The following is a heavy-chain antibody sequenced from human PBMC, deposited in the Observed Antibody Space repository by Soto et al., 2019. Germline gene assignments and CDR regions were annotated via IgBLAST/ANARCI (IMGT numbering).Heavy chain of an antibody. V-gene: IGHV3-7*03. CDR3: AKLRGDYTVFDY. CDR1: VFTFSNYW. CDR2: IKQDGSVK. D-gene: IGHD4-17*01. Sequence: LRLSFAPSVFTFSNYWMRWVRQAPGQGLEWVASIKQDGSVKHYVDSVKGRFTISRDNAEKSLHLQMNSLRAEDTAVYYCAKLRGDYTVFDYWGQGARVTVSS. J-gene: IGHJ4*02.